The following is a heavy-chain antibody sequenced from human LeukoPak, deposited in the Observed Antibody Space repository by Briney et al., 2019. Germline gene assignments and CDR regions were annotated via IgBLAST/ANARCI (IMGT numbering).Heavy chain of an antibody. CDR3: ARDRGDGYNSHDY. CDR1: GGSISSGSYY. V-gene: IGHV4-61*02. D-gene: IGHD5-24*01. CDR2: IYTSGST. Sequence: PSQTLSLTCTVSGGSISSGSYYWTWIRQPAGKGLEWIGRIYTSGSTNYNPSLKSRVTISVDTSKNQFSLKLSFVTAADTAVYYCARDRGDGYNSHDYWGQGTLVTVSS. J-gene: IGHJ4*02.